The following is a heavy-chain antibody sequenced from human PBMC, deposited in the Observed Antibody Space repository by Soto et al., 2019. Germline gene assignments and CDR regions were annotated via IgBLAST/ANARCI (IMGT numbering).Heavy chain of an antibody. CDR2: IWYDGSNK. V-gene: IGHV3-33*01. D-gene: IGHD3-10*01. Sequence: QVQLVESGGGVVQPGRSLRLSCAASGFTFSSYGMHWVRQAPGKGLEWVAVIWYDGSNKYYADSVKGRFTISRDNSKNTLYLQMNSLRAEDTAVYYCARGNYEGFSGRYDWFDPWGQGTLVTVSS. CDR3: ARGNYEGFSGRYDWFDP. CDR1: GFTFSSYG. J-gene: IGHJ5*02.